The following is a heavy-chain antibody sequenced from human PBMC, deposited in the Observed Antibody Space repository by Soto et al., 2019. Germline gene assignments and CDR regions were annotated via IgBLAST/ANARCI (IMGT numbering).Heavy chain of an antibody. J-gene: IGHJ4*02. CDR3: ASLESGTYYFDY. V-gene: IGHV1-69*02. Sequence: QVQLVQSGAEVKKPGSSVKVSCKASGGTFSSYTISWVRQAPGQGLEWMGRIIPILGIANYAQKFQGRVTITADKSTSTAYMELSSLRSEDTAVYYCASLESGTYYFDYWGQGTLVTVSS. CDR2: IIPILGIA. D-gene: IGHD1-1*01. CDR1: GGTFSSYT.